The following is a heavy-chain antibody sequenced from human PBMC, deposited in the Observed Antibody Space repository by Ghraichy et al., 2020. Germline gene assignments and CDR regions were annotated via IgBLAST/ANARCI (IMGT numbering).Heavy chain of an antibody. V-gene: IGHV3-64D*09. CDR1: GFTFSSYA. CDR3: VRGDPKGPRY. Sequence: GGSLRLSCTASGFTFSSYAMHWVRQAPGKGLEYVSAISSNGGSTYYADSVKGRFAISRDNSKNTLYLQMSSLRAEDTAVYYCVRGDPKGPRYWGQGTLVTVSS. J-gene: IGHJ4*02. CDR2: ISSNGGST. D-gene: IGHD4-17*01.